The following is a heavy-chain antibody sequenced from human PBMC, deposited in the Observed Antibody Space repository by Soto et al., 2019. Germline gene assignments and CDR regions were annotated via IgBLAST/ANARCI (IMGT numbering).Heavy chain of an antibody. V-gene: IGHV1-18*01. D-gene: IGHD6-13*01. CDR1: GYTFTSYG. Sequence: EASVKVSCKASGYTFTSYGISWVRQAPGQGLEWMGWISAYNGNTNYAQKLQGRVTMTTDTSTSTAYMELRSLRSDDTAAYYCARRDSSSWSYYFDYWGQGTLVTVSS. J-gene: IGHJ4*02. CDR3: ARRDSSSWSYYFDY. CDR2: ISAYNGNT.